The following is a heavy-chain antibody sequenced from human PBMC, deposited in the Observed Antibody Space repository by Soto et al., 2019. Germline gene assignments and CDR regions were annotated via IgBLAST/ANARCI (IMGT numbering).Heavy chain of an antibody. CDR1: GGSISTADYY. D-gene: IGHD3-22*01. Sequence: QVQLHESGPGLVTPSQTPSLTCNVSGGSISTADYYWSWIRQPPGKGLETTGYIYYRGSTYYNTSLDSRVAISIGTSKNQFSLNLTSVTAADTAVYFCVSDYDSGGYIGYWGQGTLVTVSS. V-gene: IGHV4-30-4*01. CDR2: IYYRGST. CDR3: VSDYDSGGYIGY. J-gene: IGHJ4*02.